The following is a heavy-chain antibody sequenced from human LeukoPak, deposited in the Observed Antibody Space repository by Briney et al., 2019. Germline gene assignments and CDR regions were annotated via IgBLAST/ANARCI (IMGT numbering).Heavy chain of an antibody. CDR2: IKQDGSEE. J-gene: IGHJ4*02. Sequence: PGGSLRLSCAASGFTFSSYWMSWVRQAPEKGLEWVANIKQDGSEEYYVDSVKGRFTISRDNAKNSLYLQMNSLRAEDTAVYYCARTSGSYQRLFDYWGQGTLVTVSS. CDR3: ARTSGSYQRLFDY. V-gene: IGHV3-7*01. CDR1: GFTFSSYW. D-gene: IGHD1-26*01.